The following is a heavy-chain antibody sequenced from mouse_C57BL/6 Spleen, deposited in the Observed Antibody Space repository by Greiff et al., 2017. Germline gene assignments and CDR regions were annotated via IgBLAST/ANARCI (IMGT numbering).Heavy chain of an antibody. J-gene: IGHJ2*01. V-gene: IGHV5-17*01. Sequence: DVMLVESGGGLVKPGGSLTLSCAASGFTFSDYGMHWVRQAPEKGLEWVAYISSGSSTIYYADTVKGRFTISRDNAKNTLFLQMTSLRSEDTAMYYCARQGSNYLDYWGQGTTLTVSS. CDR1: GFTFSDYG. CDR2: ISSGSSTI. CDR3: ARQGSNYLDY. D-gene: IGHD1-1*01.